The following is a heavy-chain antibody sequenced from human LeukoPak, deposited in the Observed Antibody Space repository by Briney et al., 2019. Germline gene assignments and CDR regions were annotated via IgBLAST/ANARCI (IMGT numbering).Heavy chain of an antibody. CDR3: ARGGVGSSTSCYTCRAFDI. V-gene: IGHV3-53*01. D-gene: IGHD2-2*02. Sequence: GGSLRLSCAASGFTVTSNYMSWVRQAPGKGLEWDSFIYSGGSTYYADSVKGRFTISRDNTKNSLYLQMNSLRAEDTAVYYCARGGVGSSTSCYTCRAFDIWGQGTMVTVSS. CDR2: IYSGGST. J-gene: IGHJ3*02. CDR1: GFTVTSNY.